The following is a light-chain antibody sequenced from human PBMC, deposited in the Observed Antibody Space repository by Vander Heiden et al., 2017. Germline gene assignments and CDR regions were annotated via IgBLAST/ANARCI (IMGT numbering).Light chain of an antibody. CDR2: AAS. V-gene: IGKV1-8*01. CDR3: QQYESNPFT. J-gene: IGKJ3*01. Sequence: AIRITQSPSSLSASTGDRVTITCRASQGISSYLAWYQQKPGKAPKLLIYAASTLQSGVPSRFSGSGSGTDFTLTISCLQSEDIATYYCQQYESNPFTFGHGTRVDMK. CDR1: QGISSY.